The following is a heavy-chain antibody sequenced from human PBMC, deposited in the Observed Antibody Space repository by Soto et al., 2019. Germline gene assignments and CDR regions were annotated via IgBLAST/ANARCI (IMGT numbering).Heavy chain of an antibody. CDR1: GFTFSGSA. V-gene: IGHV3-73*01. CDR3: TTTLEWLLSLPLPDY. Sequence: GGSLRLSCAASGFTFSGSAMHWVRQASGKGLEWVGRIRSKANSYATAYAASVKGRFTISRDDSKNTAYLQMNSLKTEDTSVYYCTTTLEWLLSLPLPDYWGQGTLVTVSS. CDR2: IRSKANSYAT. D-gene: IGHD3-3*01. J-gene: IGHJ4*02.